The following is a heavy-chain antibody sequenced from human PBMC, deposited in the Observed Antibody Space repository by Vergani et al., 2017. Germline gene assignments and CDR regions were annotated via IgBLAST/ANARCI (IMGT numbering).Heavy chain of an antibody. Sequence: QVQLVESGGGVVQPGTSLRLSCVVSGFALNRHAMYWVRQAPGKGLEWVVGISFDGTNEYYPDLVKGRFTISRDIAKNTLYLQVRSLRREDTEVYHCVRGRGLCAGGRCYTEAWDYWGQGTPVTVSS. CDR2: ISFDGTNE. J-gene: IGHJ4*02. V-gene: IGHV3-30-3*01. CDR1: GFALNRHA. D-gene: IGHD2-2*02. CDR3: VRGRGLCAGGRCYTEAWDY.